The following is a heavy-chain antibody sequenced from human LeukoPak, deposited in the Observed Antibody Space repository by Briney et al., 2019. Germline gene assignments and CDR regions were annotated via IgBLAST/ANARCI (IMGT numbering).Heavy chain of an antibody. CDR3: AREFSSSCLDF. D-gene: IGHD2-2*01. V-gene: IGHV1-46*01. J-gene: IGHJ4*01. CDR2: INPRGDST. CDR1: GFTFAGYY. Sequence: GASVKVSCKASGFTFAGYYMHWVRQAPGQALEWIGIINPRGDSTSYAQNFQGRVSMTEDTSSSTLFMELRSLRSEDTAVYYCAREFSSSCLDFWGLEPWSPSPQ.